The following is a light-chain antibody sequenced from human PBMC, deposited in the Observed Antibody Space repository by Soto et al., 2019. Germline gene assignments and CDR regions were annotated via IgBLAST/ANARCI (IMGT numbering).Light chain of an antibody. CDR2: ATS. Sequence: DIQMTQSPFSLSASVGDRVTITCRASQDIRFLGWFQQRPGEAPKRLIYATSNLEGGVPSRFSGSASGTEFTLTISSLQPEDFATYFCLHHDTYPYTFRQGTKVDIK. V-gene: IGKV1-17*01. CDR1: QDIRF. J-gene: IGKJ2*01. CDR3: LHHDTYPYT.